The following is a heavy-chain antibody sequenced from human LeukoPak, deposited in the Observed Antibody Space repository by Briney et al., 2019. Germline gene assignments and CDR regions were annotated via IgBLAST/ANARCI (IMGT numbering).Heavy chain of an antibody. Sequence: GGSLRLSCAASGFTVSSNYMSWVRQAPGRGLEWVSVIYSGGSTYYADSVKGRFTISRDNAKNSLYLQMNSLRAEDTAVYYCARGKSEMAYDYWGQGTLVTVSS. V-gene: IGHV3-53*01. CDR3: ARGKSEMAYDY. CDR2: IYSGGST. CDR1: GFTVSSNY. J-gene: IGHJ4*02. D-gene: IGHD5-24*01.